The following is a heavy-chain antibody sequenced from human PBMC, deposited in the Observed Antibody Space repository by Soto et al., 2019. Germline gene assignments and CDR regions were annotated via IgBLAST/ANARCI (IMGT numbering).Heavy chain of an antibody. Sequence: GGSLRLSCAASGFTFSSYSMNWVRQAPGKGLEWVSSIFISSSYIYYADSVKGRFTISRDNAKNSLYLQMNSLRADDTAVYYCARGPYGGSYCREFDYWGQGTRGTVSS. CDR1: GFTFSSYS. D-gene: IGHD1-26*01. CDR2: IFISSSYI. V-gene: IGHV3-21*01. CDR3: ARGPYGGSYCREFDY. J-gene: IGHJ4*02.